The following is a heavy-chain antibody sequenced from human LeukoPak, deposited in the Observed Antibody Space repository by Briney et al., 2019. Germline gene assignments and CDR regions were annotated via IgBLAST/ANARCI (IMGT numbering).Heavy chain of an antibody. D-gene: IGHD3-10*01. V-gene: IGHV4-59*08. Sequence: SETLSLTCTVSGGSISSYYWSWIRQPPGKGLEWIGYIYYSGSTNYNPSLKSRVTISVDTSKNQFSLKLSSVAAADTAVYYCARHAITMVRGVILPWFDPWGQGTLVTVSS. J-gene: IGHJ5*02. CDR2: IYYSGST. CDR3: ARHAITMVRGVILPWFDP. CDR1: GGSISSYY.